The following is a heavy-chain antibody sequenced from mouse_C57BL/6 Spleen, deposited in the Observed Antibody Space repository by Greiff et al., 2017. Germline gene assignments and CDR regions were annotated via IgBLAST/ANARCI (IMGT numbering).Heavy chain of an antibody. CDR1: GYTFTSYW. CDR3: AIYYGNPYAMDY. Sequence: QVQLQQPGAELVKPGASVKLSCKASGYTFTSYWMHWVKQRPGQGLEWIGMIHPNGGSTNYNEKFKSKATLTVDKSSSTAYMQLSSLTSEDSAVYYCAIYYGNPYAMDYWGQGTSVTVSS. D-gene: IGHD2-1*01. J-gene: IGHJ4*01. V-gene: IGHV1-64*01. CDR2: IHPNGGST.